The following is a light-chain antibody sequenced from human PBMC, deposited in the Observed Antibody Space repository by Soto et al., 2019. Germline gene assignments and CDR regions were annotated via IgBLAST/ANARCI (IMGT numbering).Light chain of an antibody. CDR1: RNDVGTYNF. CDR3: CSYAGRSTYV. Sequence: QSALTQPASVSGSPGQSITISCTGTRNDVGTYNFVSWYQQYPGKAPKLLISEVNKRPSAVSTRFSGSKSGNTASLTISGLQAEDEADYYCCSYAGRSTYVFGTGTKVTVL. CDR2: EVN. V-gene: IGLV2-23*02. J-gene: IGLJ1*01.